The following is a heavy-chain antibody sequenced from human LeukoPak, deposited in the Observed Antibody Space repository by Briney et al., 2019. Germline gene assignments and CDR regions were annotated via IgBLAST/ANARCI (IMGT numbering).Heavy chain of an antibody. CDR2: IYYSGST. Sequence: SEALSLTCTVSGGSISSSSYYWGWIRQPPGKGLEWIGSIYYSGSTYYNPSLESRVTISVDTSKNQFSLKLSSVTAADTAVYYCARHYSSSWRPASFDPWGQGTLVTVSS. CDR3: ARHYSSSWRPASFDP. V-gene: IGHV4-39*01. J-gene: IGHJ5*02. D-gene: IGHD6-13*01. CDR1: GGSISSSSYY.